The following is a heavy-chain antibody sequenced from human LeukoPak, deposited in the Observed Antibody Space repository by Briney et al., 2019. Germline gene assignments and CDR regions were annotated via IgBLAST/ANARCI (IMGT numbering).Heavy chain of an antibody. Sequence: ASVKVSCKASGYTFTTYGISWVRQAPGQGLEWMGWISAYNGNTNYAQKLQGRVTMTTDTSTSTAYMELRSLRSDDTAVYYCARDWEDDSSGYYSGYWGQGTLVTVSS. V-gene: IGHV1-18*01. CDR3: ARDWEDDSSGYYSGY. J-gene: IGHJ4*02. D-gene: IGHD3-22*01. CDR1: GYTFTTYG. CDR2: ISAYNGNT.